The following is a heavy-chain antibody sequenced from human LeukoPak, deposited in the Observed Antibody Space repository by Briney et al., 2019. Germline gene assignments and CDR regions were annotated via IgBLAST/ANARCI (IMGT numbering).Heavy chain of an antibody. D-gene: IGHD6-6*01. Sequence: SETLSLTCTVSGDSISSYYWSWIRQPPGKGLEWIGYIYTSGGTNYIPSLKGRVTISIDTSKNQFSLKLSSVTAADSAVYYSARLKCLSTSPDRYYLDYWGQGTLVTVSS. CDR1: GDSISSYY. J-gene: IGHJ4*02. V-gene: IGHV4-4*09. CDR3: ARLKCLSTSPDRYYLDY. CDR2: IYTSGGT.